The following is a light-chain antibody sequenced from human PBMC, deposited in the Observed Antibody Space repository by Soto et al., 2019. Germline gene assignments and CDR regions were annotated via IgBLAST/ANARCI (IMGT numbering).Light chain of an antibody. J-gene: IGLJ6*01. V-gene: IGLV1-44*01. CDR1: SSNIGGRT. Sequence: QSVLTQPPSASGTPGQRVTISCSGSSSNIGGRTVNWYQQLPGTAPKLLIYNNNQRPSGVPDRFSGSKSGTSASLAITGLQSEDEADYYCAALDVSRAAHVFGVGTMVTVL. CDR2: NNN. CDR3: AALDVSRAAHV.